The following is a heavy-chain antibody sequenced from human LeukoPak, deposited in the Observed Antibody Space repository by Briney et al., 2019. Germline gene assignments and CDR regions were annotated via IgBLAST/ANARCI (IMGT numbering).Heavy chain of an antibody. V-gene: IGHV4-34*01. D-gene: IGHD3-10*01. J-gene: IGHJ5*02. CDR3: ARGRITMVRGAPLWFDP. CDR2: INHSGST. CDR1: GGSFSGYY. Sequence: KTSETLSLTCAVYGGSFSGYYWNWIRQPPGKGLEWIGEINHSGSTNYNSSLKSRVTISVDTSKNQFSLKLSSVTAADTAVYYCARGRITMVRGAPLWFDPWGQGTLVTVSS.